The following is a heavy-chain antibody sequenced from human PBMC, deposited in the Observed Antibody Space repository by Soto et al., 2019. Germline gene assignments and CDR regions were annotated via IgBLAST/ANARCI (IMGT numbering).Heavy chain of an antibody. D-gene: IGHD2-15*01. Sequence: EVQLVESGGGLVKPGGSLRLACAASGFTFSSFSMNWVRQAPGKGPEWVSSINEDSSYIYYAGSVRGRFTIARDNAEDSLDPQMTRLRARNTGWYFLVRGFGGYFPTGEMGVWGGWATVTVSS. CDR3: VRGFGGYFPTGEMGV. V-gene: IGHV3-21*02. J-gene: IGHJ6*04. CDR2: INEDSSYI. CDR1: GFTFSSFS.